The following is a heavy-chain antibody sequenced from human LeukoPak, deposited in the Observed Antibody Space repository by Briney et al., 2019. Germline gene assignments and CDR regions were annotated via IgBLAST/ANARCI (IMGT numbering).Heavy chain of an antibody. CDR1: GFTFDDYG. Sequence: GGSLRLSCAASGFTFDDYGMSWVRQAPGKGLEWVSVIYSGGSTYYADSVKGRFTISRDNSKNTLYLQMNSLRAEDTAVYYCAREGITFGGVIVPFDYWGQGTLVTVSS. D-gene: IGHD3-16*02. CDR3: AREGITFGGVIVPFDY. J-gene: IGHJ4*02. CDR2: IYSGGST. V-gene: IGHV3-66*01.